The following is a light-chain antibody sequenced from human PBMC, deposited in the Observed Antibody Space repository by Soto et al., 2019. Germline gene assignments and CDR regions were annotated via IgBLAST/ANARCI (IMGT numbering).Light chain of an antibody. Sequence: SYELTQPPSVSVAPGKTASITCGGNNIGSKSVHWYQQKPGQAPVLVIYYDSDRPSGIPERFSGSNSGNTATLTISRVEAGDEADYYCQVWDSSSDRFGGGTKLTVL. CDR1: NIGSKS. CDR2: YDS. V-gene: IGLV3-21*04. J-gene: IGLJ2*01. CDR3: QVWDSSSDR.